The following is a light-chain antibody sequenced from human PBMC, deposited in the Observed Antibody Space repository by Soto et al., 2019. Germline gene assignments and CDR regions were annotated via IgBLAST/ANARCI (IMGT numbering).Light chain of an antibody. V-gene: IGLV2-14*01. CDR3: SSYTSSSTGV. J-gene: IGLJ1*01. CDR2: DVS. CDR1: SSDVGGYNY. Sequence: QSVLTQPASVSGSPGQSITISCTGTSSDVGGYNYVSWYQQHPGKAPKLMIYDVSNRPSGVSNRFSGSKSGNTASLTISGRQAEDEDDYYCSSYTSSSTGVFGTGTKVTVL.